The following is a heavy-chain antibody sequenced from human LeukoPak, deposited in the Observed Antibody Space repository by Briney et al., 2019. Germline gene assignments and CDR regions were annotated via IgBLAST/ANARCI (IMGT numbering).Heavy chain of an antibody. Sequence: GGSLRLSCAASGFTFSSYEMNWVRQAPGKGLEWVSYISSSGSTIYYADSVKGRFTISRDNSKNTLYLQMNSLRAEDTAVYYCAKDRSSARALVGAYYFDYWGQGTLVTVSS. D-gene: IGHD1-26*01. V-gene: IGHV3-48*03. CDR1: GFTFSSYE. CDR3: AKDRSSARALVGAYYFDY. J-gene: IGHJ4*02. CDR2: ISSSGSTI.